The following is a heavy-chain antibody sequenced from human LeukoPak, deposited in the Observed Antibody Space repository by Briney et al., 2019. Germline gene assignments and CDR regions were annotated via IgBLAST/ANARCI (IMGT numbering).Heavy chain of an antibody. CDR3: ARGGKVRFLEWFRHPQIDY. CDR1: GYTFTGYY. Sequence: ASVKVSCKASGYTFTGYYMHWVRQAPGQGLEWMGRINPNSGGTNYAQKVEGRVTMTRDTSISTAYMELSRLRSDDTAVYYCARGGKVRFLEWFRHPQIDYWGQGTLVTVSS. CDR2: INPNSGGT. D-gene: IGHD3-3*01. V-gene: IGHV1-2*06. J-gene: IGHJ4*02.